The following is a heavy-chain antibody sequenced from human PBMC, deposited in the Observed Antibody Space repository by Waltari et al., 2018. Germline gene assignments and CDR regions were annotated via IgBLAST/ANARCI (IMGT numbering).Heavy chain of an antibody. V-gene: IGHV3-7*01. Sequence: EVQLVESGGGLVQPGGSLRLSCAASGFTFSSYWMSWARQAPGKGLEWVANIKQDGSEKYYVDSVKGRFTISRDNAKNSLYLQMNSLRAEDTAVYYCARDRFGWWPRETDYWGQGTLVTVSS. CDR1: GFTFSSYW. CDR3: ARDRFGWWPRETDY. J-gene: IGHJ4*02. D-gene: IGHD3-10*01. CDR2: IKQDGSEK.